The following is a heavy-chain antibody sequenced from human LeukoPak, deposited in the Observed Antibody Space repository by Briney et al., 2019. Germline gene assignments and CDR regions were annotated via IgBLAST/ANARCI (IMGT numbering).Heavy chain of an antibody. CDR1: GYTFTSYY. J-gene: IGHJ4*02. CDR3: ARGGEIPHYDFWSGYYGPSCFDY. V-gene: IGHV1-46*01. D-gene: IGHD3-3*01. CDR2: INPSGGST. Sequence: ASVKVSCKASGYTFTSYYMHWVRQAPGQGLEWMGIINPSGGSTSYAQKFQGRVTMTRDASTSTVYMELSSLRSEDTAVYYCARGGEIPHYDFWSGYYGPSCFDYWGQGTLVTVSS.